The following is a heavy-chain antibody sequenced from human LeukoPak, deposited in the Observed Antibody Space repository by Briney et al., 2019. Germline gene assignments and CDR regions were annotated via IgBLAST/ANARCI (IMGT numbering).Heavy chain of an antibody. CDR3: AITGYSSGWYFDY. CDR2: ISAYNGNT. D-gene: IGHD6-19*01. J-gene: IGHJ4*02. CDR1: GYTFTSYG. Sequence: ASVKVSCKASGYTFTSYGVSWVRQAPGQGLEWMGWISAYNGNTNYAQKLQGRVTMTTDTSASTAHMELRSLRSDDTAVYYCAITGYSSGWYFDYWGQGTLVSVSS. V-gene: IGHV1-18*01.